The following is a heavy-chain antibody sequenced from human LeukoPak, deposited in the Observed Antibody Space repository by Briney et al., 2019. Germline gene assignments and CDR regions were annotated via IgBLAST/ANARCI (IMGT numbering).Heavy chain of an antibody. J-gene: IGHJ4*02. V-gene: IGHV4-31*03. CDR1: GGSITSGDYN. Sequence: SQTLSLTCTVSGGSITSGDYNWSWIRQHPGKGLEWIGYIYYSGSTYYNPSLKSRVTISVDTSKNQFSLKLSSVTAADTAVYYCARVRMTTVTTFYFDYWGQGTLVTVSS. D-gene: IGHD4-17*01. CDR2: IYYSGST. CDR3: ARVRMTTVTTFYFDY.